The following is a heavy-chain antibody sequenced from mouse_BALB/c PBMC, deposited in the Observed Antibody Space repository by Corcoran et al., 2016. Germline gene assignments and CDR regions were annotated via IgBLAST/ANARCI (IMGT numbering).Heavy chain of an antibody. CDR3: ARRDYYGSSPSAY. D-gene: IGHD1-1*01. CDR2: INPNNGAT. V-gene: IGHV1-18*01. Sequence: EVLLQQSGPELVKPGASVKIPCKASGYTFTDYNMDWVKQSHGKSLEWIGDINPNNGATIYNQKFKGKATLTVDKSSSTAYMELRSLTSEDTAVYYCARRDYYGSSPSAYWGQGTTLTVSS. J-gene: IGHJ2*01. CDR1: GYTFTDYN.